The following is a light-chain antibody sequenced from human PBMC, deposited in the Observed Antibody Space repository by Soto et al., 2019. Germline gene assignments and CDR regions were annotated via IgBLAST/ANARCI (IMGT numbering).Light chain of an antibody. CDR3: SSYTSSTTPWV. V-gene: IGLV2-14*01. Sequence: QSALTQPASVSGSPGQSITISCTGTSSDVGGYNYVSWYQQHPGNAPKIMIYEVSNRPSGVSNRFSGSKSGNTASLTISGLQAEDEGDYYCSSYTSSTTPWVFGGGTKLTVL. J-gene: IGLJ3*02. CDR1: SSDVGGYNY. CDR2: EVS.